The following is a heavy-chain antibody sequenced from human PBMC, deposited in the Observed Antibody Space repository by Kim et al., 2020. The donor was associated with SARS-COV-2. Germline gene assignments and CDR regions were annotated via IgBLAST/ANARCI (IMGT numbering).Heavy chain of an antibody. V-gene: IGHV3-30*02. J-gene: IGHJ4*02. CDR2: NK. Sequence: NKYYADSVKGRFTISRDNSKNTLYLQMNSLRAEDTAVYYCAKVGDGYKPYWGQGTLVTVSS. CDR3: AKVGDGYKPY. D-gene: IGHD5-12*01.